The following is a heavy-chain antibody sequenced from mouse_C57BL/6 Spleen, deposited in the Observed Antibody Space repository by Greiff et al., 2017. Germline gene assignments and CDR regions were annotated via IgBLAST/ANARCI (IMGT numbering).Heavy chain of an antibody. V-gene: IGHV3-1*01. J-gene: IGHJ3*01. CDR3: ARDDYYGSREGFFAY. Sequence: EVQLQESGPGMVKPSQSLSLTCTVTGYSITSGYDWHWIRHFPGNKLEWMGYISYSGSTNYNPSLKSRISITHDTSKNHFFLKLNSVTTEDTATYYCARDDYYGSREGFFAYWGQGTLVTVSA. CDR1: GYSITSGYD. CDR2: ISYSGST. D-gene: IGHD1-1*01.